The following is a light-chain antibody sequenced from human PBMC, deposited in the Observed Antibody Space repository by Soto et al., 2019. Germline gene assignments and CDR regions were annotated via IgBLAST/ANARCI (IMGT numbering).Light chain of an antibody. J-gene: IGLJ3*02. CDR2: EGS. CDR3: CSYAGSSTWV. Sequence: QSALTQPASVSGSPGQSITISCTGTSSDVGSYNFVSWYQQHPGKAPKLMIYEGSKRPSGVSNRSSGSKSGNTASLTISGLQSEDEAEYYCCSYAGSSTWVFGGGTKLTVL. V-gene: IGLV2-23*01. CDR1: SSDVGSYNF.